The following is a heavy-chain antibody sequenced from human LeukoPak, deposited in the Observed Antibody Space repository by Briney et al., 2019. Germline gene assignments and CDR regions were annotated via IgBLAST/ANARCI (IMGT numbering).Heavy chain of an antibody. D-gene: IGHD3-10*01. CDR1: GFTFTNHA. CDR2: IYSGGST. J-gene: IGHJ6*02. CDR3: AKHMVRGVIPYYYGMDV. V-gene: IGHV3-66*04. Sequence: GGSLRLSCAASGFTFTNHAMAWVRQAPGKGLEWVSVIYSGGSTYYADSVKGRFTISRDNSKNTLYLQMNSLRAEDTAVYYCAKHMVRGVIPYYYGMDVWGQGTTVTVSS.